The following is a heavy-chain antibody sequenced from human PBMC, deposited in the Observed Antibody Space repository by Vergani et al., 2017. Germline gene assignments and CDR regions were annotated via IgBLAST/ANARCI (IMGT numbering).Heavy chain of an antibody. J-gene: IGHJ5*02. Sequence: EVQLLESGGGLVQPGGSLRLSCAASGFTFSSYVMSWVRQAPGKGLEWVSTISGSGGSTYYADSVKGRFTISRDNSKDTLFLQMNSLRAEDTAAYYCAKEPLQGYSSGWYYSWGQGTLVTVSS. CDR3: AKEPLQGYSSGWYYS. CDR2: ISGSGGST. CDR1: GFTFSSYV. V-gene: IGHV3-23*01. D-gene: IGHD6-19*01.